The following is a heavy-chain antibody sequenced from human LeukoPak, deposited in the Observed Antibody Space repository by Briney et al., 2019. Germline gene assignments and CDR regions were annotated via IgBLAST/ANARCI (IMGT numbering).Heavy chain of an antibody. D-gene: IGHD4-11*01. V-gene: IGHV3-30*04. CDR2: ISYDGSNK. Sequence: GRSLRLSCAASGFTFSSYAMHWVRQAPGKGLEWVAVISYDGSNKYYADSVKGRFTISRDNSKNTLYLQVNSLRAEDTAVYYCARRIMTTVTNYYYYMDVWGKGTTVTVSS. J-gene: IGHJ6*03. CDR1: GFTFSSYA. CDR3: ARRIMTTVTNYYYYMDV.